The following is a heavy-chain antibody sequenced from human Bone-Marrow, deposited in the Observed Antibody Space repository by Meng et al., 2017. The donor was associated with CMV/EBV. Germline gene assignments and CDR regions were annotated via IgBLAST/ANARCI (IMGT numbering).Heavy chain of an antibody. J-gene: IGHJ3*02. D-gene: IGHD2-2*01. CDR3: AKKGPYCSSTSCPPDAFDI. CDR2: VSNDGNNK. CDR1: GFTFNNYA. Sequence: GESLKISCAASGFTFNNYAMHWVRQAPGKGLQWVAVVSNDGNNKYYADSVKGRFTISRDNSKNTLDLHMSSLRAEDTAMYYCAKKGPYCSSTSCPPDAFDIWGQGTMVTVS. V-gene: IGHV3-30-3*02.